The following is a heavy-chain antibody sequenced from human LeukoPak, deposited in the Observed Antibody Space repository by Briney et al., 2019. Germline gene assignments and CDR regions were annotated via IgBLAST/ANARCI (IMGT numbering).Heavy chain of an antibody. D-gene: IGHD3-16*01. CDR3: ARAHMITSYYYYYYMDV. V-gene: IGHV4-59*01. Sequence: SETLSLTCTVSGGSISSYYWSWIRQPPGKGLEWIGYIYYSGSTNYNPSLKSRVTISVDTSKNQFSLKLSSVTAADTAVYYCARAHMITSYYYYYYMDVWGQGTMVTVSS. CDR2: IYYSGST. J-gene: IGHJ6*03. CDR1: GGSISSYY.